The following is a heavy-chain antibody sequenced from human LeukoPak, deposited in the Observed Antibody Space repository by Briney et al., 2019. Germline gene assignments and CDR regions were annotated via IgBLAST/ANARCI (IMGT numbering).Heavy chain of an antibody. Sequence: PSETPSLTCTVSGGSISDYYWSWIRQPPGTGLEWIGYIYYSGSTNYNPSLKSRVTISIDTSKNQFSLKLSSVTAADTAEYYCARVSYFYDSSGYRQRYYFDYWGQGTLVTVSS. CDR3: ARVSYFYDSSGYRQRYYFDY. V-gene: IGHV4-59*01. D-gene: IGHD3-22*01. J-gene: IGHJ4*02. CDR1: GGSISDYY. CDR2: IYYSGST.